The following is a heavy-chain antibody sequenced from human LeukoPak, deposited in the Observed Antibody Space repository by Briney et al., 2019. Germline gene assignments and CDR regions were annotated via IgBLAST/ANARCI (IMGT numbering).Heavy chain of an antibody. J-gene: IGHJ4*02. CDR3: AKVVDFWSGYYY. CDR2: ISSSSSYI. Sequence: GGSLRPSCAASGFTFSSYSMNWVRQAPGKGLEWVSSISSSSSYIYYADSVKGRFTISRDNSKNTLYLQMNSLRAEDTAVYYCAKVVDFWSGYYYWGQGTLVTVSS. D-gene: IGHD3-3*01. CDR1: GFTFSSYS. V-gene: IGHV3-21*01.